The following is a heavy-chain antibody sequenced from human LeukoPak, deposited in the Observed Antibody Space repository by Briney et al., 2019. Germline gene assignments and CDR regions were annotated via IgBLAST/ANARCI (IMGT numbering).Heavy chain of an antibody. Sequence: SETLSLTCTVSGGSISSSSYYWSWIRQPAGKGLEWIGHIYATGSTTYNPSLKSRVTMSVDTSKNQFSLKLSSVTAADTAVYYCTRDLGYSDYWGQGTLVTVSS. J-gene: IGHJ4*02. CDR1: GGSISSSSYY. V-gene: IGHV4-61*09. D-gene: IGHD2-15*01. CDR2: IYATGST. CDR3: TRDLGYSDY.